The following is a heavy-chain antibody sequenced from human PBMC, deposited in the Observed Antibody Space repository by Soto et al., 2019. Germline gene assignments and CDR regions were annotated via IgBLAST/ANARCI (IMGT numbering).Heavy chain of an antibody. CDR2: IIPIFGTA. Sequence: SVKVSCKASGGTFSSYAISWVRQAPGQGLEWMGGIIPIFGTANYAQKFQGRVTITADESTSTAYMKLSSLRSEDTAVYYCARPGGPAAVGVHYYYYGMDVWGQGTTVTVAS. V-gene: IGHV1-69*13. D-gene: IGHD2-2*01. CDR1: GGTFSSYA. CDR3: ARPGGPAAVGVHYYYYGMDV. J-gene: IGHJ6*02.